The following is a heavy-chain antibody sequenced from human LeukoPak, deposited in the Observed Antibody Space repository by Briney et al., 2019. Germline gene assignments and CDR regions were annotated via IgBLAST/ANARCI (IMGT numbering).Heavy chain of an antibody. J-gene: IGHJ4*02. CDR2: INPSGGST. Sequence: ASVKVSCKASGYTFTSYYMHWVRQAPGQGLEWMGIINPSGGSTSYAQKFQGRVTMTRDTSTSTVYMELSSPRSEDTAVYYCARDRSGFGELLTPGYFDYWGQGTLVTVSS. CDR1: GYTFTSYY. V-gene: IGHV1-46*01. CDR3: ARDRSGFGELLTPGYFDY. D-gene: IGHD3-10*01.